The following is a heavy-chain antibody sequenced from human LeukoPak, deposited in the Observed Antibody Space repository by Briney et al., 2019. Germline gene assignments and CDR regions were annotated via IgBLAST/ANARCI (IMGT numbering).Heavy chain of an antibody. CDR2: IYSSGNT. J-gene: IGHJ4*02. Sequence: SETLSLTCSVSGASISSGRNYWGWIRQSPGKGLEWIASIYSSGNTQYNPSLQSRVSVSVDTSKNQVSVRLSSLTAADTGVYYCARHLSGTAMAHYFDHWGQGTVVTVSS. V-gene: IGHV4-39*01. D-gene: IGHD5-18*01. CDR3: ARHLSGTAMAHYFDH. CDR1: GASISSGRNY.